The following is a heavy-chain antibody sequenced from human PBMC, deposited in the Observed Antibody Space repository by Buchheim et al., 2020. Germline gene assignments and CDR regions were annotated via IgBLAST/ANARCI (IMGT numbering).Heavy chain of an antibody. Sequence: EVQLVESGGGLVQPGGSLRLSCAGSGFTFSNYWMHWVRQAPGKGLVWVSLINSDGSATTYADSVRGRFTISRDNAKNTLYLRLNSLGAEDTAVYYCARDPRDRNYGDYFDYWGQGAL. CDR2: INSDGSAT. J-gene: IGHJ4*02. CDR1: GFTFSNYW. CDR3: ARDPRDRNYGDYFDY. D-gene: IGHD4-17*01. V-gene: IGHV3-74*01.